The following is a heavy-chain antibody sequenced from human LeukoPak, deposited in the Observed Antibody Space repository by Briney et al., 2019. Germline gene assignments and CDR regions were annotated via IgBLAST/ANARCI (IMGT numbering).Heavy chain of an antibody. J-gene: IGHJ4*02. Sequence: PGGSLRLSCAASGFTVSSNYMSWVRQAPGKGLEWVSVIYSGGTTYYADSVKGRFTISRDNSKNTLYLQMNSLRAEDTAVYYCAKWEGYSSSWYYFDYWGQGTLVTVSS. V-gene: IGHV3-66*01. D-gene: IGHD6-13*01. CDR1: GFTVSSNY. CDR2: IYSGGTT. CDR3: AKWEGYSSSWYYFDY.